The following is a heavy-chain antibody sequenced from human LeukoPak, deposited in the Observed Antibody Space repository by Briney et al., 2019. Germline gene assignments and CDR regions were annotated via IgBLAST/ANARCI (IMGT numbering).Heavy chain of an antibody. J-gene: IGHJ3*02. CDR1: GYSFTSYW. D-gene: IGHD5-24*01. CDR3: ASPPGDGYNEFDAFDI. V-gene: IGHV5-51*01. Sequence: ETLKISCKGSGYSFTSYWIGRVRQMPGKGLEWMKIIYPGDSDTRYSPSFQGQVTISADKSISTAYLQWSSLKASDTAMYYCASPPGDGYNEFDAFDIWGQGTMVTVSS. CDR2: IYPGDSDT.